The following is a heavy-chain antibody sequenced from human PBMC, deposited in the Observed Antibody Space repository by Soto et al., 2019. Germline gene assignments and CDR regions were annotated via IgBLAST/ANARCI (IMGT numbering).Heavy chain of an antibody. CDR1: GFTFSTYG. Sequence: QVHLVESGGGVVQPGTSLRLSCAASGFTFSTYGMHWVRQAPGKGLEWVALMVSDGSKIYYADSVKGRFTISRDNSKNTLYLQMDSLRAEDTAIYSCAREATTGATRGYWIETWGQGTLVTVSS. D-gene: IGHD1-1*01. V-gene: IGHV3-33*01. CDR2: MVSDGSKI. CDR3: AREATTGATRGYWIET. J-gene: IGHJ5*02.